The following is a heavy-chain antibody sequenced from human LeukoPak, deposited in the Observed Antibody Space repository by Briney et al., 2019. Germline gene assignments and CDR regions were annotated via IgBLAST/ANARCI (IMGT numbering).Heavy chain of an antibody. Sequence: PGESLRLSCTASGFTFTSYSMNWVRQAPGKGLEWVSYISSASGTIYYADSVKGRFTIFRDNANNSLYLQMNSLRAEDTAVYYCARRTPGYCSGGSCYGFQHWGQGTLVTVSS. CDR1: GFTFTSYS. CDR2: ISSASGTI. V-gene: IGHV3-48*04. J-gene: IGHJ1*01. D-gene: IGHD2-15*01. CDR3: ARRTPGYCSGGSCYGFQH.